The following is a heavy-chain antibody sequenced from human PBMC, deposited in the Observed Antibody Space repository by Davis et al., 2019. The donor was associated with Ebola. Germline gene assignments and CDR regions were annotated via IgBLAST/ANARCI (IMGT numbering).Heavy chain of an antibody. Sequence: GESLKISCAASGFTFSSYDMHWVRQATGKGLEWVSAIGTAGDTYYPGSVKGRFTISRENAKNSLYLQMGSLRAEDMAVYYCARGSRDDGGHYYNDYWGQGTLVTVSS. CDR3: ARGSRDDGGHYYNDY. CDR2: IGTAGDT. J-gene: IGHJ4*02. V-gene: IGHV3-13*01. D-gene: IGHD2-21*01. CDR1: GFTFSSYD.